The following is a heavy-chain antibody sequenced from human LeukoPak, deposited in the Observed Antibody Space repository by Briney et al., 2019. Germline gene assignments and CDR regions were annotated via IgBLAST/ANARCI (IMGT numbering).Heavy chain of an antibody. Sequence: GGSLRLSCVASGFTFSSYWMHWVRQAPGKGLVWVARINNDGSGASYADSVKGRFTISRDNAKNTLYLQMNSLRAEDTAVYYCARALTVVKDYWGQGTLVTVSS. CDR2: INNDGSGA. J-gene: IGHJ4*02. CDR1: GFTFSSYW. D-gene: IGHD4-23*01. V-gene: IGHV3-74*01. CDR3: ARALTVVKDY.